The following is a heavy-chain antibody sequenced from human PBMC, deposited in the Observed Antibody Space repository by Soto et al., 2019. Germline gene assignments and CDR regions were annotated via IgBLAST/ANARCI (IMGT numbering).Heavy chain of an antibody. CDR3: ARVWGGAFAI. CDR1: GGSISSGGYS. Sequence: PSETLSLTCAVSGGSISSGGYSWSWIRQPPGKGLEWIGYIYYSGSTNYNPSLKSRVTISVDTSKNQFSLKLSSVTAADTAVYYCARVWGGAFAIWGQGTMVTVS. J-gene: IGHJ3*02. V-gene: IGHV4-61*08. CDR2: IYYSGST. D-gene: IGHD3-10*01.